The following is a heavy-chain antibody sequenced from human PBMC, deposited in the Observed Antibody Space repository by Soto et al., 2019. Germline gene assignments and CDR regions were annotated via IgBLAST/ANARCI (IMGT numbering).Heavy chain of an antibody. V-gene: IGHV3-30*18. CDR2: ISYDGTNK. Sequence: QVQLVESGGGVVQPGRSLRLSCAASGFTFSHYGMHWVRQAPGKGLEWVAVISYDGTNKYYADSVKGRFTISRDNSKNTMYLQMNSLRAEDTAVYDCAKDGRWLPGYYYYGMDVWGQGTTVTVSS. CDR1: GFTFSHYG. CDR3: AKDGRWLPGYYYYGMDV. J-gene: IGHJ6*02. D-gene: IGHD6-19*01.